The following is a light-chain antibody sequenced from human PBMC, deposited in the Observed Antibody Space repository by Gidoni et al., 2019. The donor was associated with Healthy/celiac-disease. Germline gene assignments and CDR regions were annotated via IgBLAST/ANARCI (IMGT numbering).Light chain of an antibody. V-gene: IGLV3-27*01. CDR3: YSAADNNLRV. Sequence: SYELTQPSPVSVSPGQTARITCSGEVLAKKYARWFQQKPGQAPVLVIYKDSERPSGIPGRFSGSSSGTTVTLTISGAQVEDEADYYCYSAADNNLRVFGGGTKLTVL. CDR1: VLAKKY. CDR2: KDS. J-gene: IGLJ3*02.